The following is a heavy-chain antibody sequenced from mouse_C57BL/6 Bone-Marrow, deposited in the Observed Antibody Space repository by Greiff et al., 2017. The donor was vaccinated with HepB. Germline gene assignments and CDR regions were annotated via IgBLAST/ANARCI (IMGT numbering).Heavy chain of an antibody. J-gene: IGHJ4*01. V-gene: IGHV5-12*01. Sequence: EVKLVESGGGLVQPGGSLKLSCAASGFTFSDYYMYWVRQTPEKRLEWVAYISNGGGSTYYPDTVKGRFTISRDNAKNTLYLQMSRLKSEDTAMYYCARQLQQPPYYAMDYWGQGTSVTVSS. D-gene: IGHD1-1*01. CDR1: GFTFSDYY. CDR2: ISNGGGST. CDR3: ARQLQQPPYYAMDY.